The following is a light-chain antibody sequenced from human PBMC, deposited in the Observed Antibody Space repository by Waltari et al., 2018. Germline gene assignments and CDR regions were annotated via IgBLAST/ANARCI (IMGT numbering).Light chain of an antibody. CDR1: SGHSNYA. Sequence: QLVLTQSPSASASLGASVKLSCTLSSGHSNYAITWHHQETGKGPLHLMRVNSDGSHRKGDGIPYRFSGSSSGAERYLIISSLQAEDEADYYCQTWDTGRGVFGGGTKLTVL. CDR2: VNSDGSH. V-gene: IGLV4-69*01. CDR3: QTWDTGRGV. J-gene: IGLJ3*02.